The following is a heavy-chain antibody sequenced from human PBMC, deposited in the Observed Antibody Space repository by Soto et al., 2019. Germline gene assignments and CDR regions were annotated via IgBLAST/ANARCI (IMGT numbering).Heavy chain of an antibody. CDR3: VAGQYYFDY. J-gene: IGHJ4*02. CDR2: ISYDGSDK. CDR1: GFPFTSYG. Sequence: QVQLVESGGGVVQPGRSLRLSCAASGFPFTSYGMHWVREGPDKGLEWVAIISYDGSDKYYADSGKGRFTISRDNSKNTLYLQMNSLRPEDTALYYCVAGQYYFDYRGQGTLVIVSS. V-gene: IGHV3-30*03.